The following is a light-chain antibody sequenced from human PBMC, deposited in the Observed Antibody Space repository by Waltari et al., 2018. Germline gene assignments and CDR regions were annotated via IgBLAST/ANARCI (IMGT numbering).Light chain of an antibody. CDR2: KAS. CDR3: QQYNTYSWT. V-gene: IGKV1-5*03. J-gene: IGKJ1*01. Sequence: DIQMTLAPSTLSASVGDRVTITCRASQSVRTYLAWYQQKPGKAPKLLIYKASTLETGVPSRFSGSGSETEFTLTIASLQPDDFGTYYCQQYNTYSWTFGQGTEVDIK. CDR1: QSVRTY.